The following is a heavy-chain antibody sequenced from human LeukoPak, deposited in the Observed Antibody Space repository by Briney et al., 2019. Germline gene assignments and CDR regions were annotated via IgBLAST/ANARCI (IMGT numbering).Heavy chain of an antibody. D-gene: IGHD6-13*01. CDR2: IYYSGST. Sequence: SETLSLTCTVSGGSISSSSYYLGWIRQPPGKGLEWIGSIYYSGSTYYNPSLKSRVTISVDTSKNQFSLKLSSVTAADTAVYYCARHRLYSSPGDYWGQGTLVTVSS. CDR1: GGSISSSSYY. V-gene: IGHV4-39*01. J-gene: IGHJ4*02. CDR3: ARHRLYSSPGDY.